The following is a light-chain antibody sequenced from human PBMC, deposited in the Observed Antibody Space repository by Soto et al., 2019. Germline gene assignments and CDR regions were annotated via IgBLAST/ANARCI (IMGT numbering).Light chain of an antibody. Sequence: QSALTQPASVSGSPGQSITISCTGTSSDVGNYNLVSWFQQYPGKAPKLMIYEGSKRPAGVSDRFSGSKSGNTASLTISGLQAEDDADYHCCSFAGSRTFVFGTGTKLTVL. CDR1: SSDVGNYNL. V-gene: IGLV2-23*01. CDR2: EGS. J-gene: IGLJ1*01. CDR3: CSFAGSRTFV.